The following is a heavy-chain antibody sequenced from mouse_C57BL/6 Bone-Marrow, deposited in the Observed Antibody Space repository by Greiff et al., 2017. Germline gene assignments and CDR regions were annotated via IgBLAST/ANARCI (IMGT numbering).Heavy chain of an antibody. J-gene: IGHJ3*01. CDR1: GYTFTSYT. Sequence: QVQLQQSGAELARPGASVKMSCKASGYTFTSYTMHWVKQRPGQGLEWIGYINPSSGYTKYNQKFKDKATLTADKSSSTAYMQLSSLTSEDSAVYHCAGGERRGFAYWGQGTLVTVSA. V-gene: IGHV1-4*01. CDR2: INPSSGYT. CDR3: AGGERRGFAY.